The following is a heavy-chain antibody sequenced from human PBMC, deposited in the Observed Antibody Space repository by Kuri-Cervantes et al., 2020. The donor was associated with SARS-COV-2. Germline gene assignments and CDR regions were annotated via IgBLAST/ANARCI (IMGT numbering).Heavy chain of an antibody. D-gene: IGHD3-3*01. CDR3: ARGGFGVVQSDY. V-gene: IGHV3-7*01. CDR2: IKQDGSEK. Sequence: GESLEISCAVSGGSISSSNWWSWVRQAPGKGLEWVANIKQDGSEKYYVDSVKGRFTISRDNAKNSLFLQMNSLSAEDTAVYYCARGGFGVVQSDYWGQGTLVTVSS. J-gene: IGHJ4*02. CDR1: GGSISSSNW.